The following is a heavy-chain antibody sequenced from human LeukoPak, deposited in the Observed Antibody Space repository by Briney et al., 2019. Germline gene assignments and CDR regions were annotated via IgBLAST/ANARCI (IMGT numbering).Heavy chain of an antibody. D-gene: IGHD2-2*01. J-gene: IGHJ4*02. CDR1: GFTFSSYA. V-gene: IGHV3-23*01. Sequence: GGSLRLSCAASGFTFSSYAMSWVRQAPGKGLEWVSAISGSGGSTYYADSVKGRFTISRDNSKNTLYLQMNSLRAEDTALYYCAKKACSRTTCSYFDYWGQGTLVTVSS. CDR3: AKKACSRTTCSYFDY. CDR2: ISGSGGST.